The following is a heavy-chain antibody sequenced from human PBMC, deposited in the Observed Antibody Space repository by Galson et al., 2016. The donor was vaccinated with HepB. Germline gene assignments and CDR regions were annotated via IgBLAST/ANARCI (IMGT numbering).Heavy chain of an antibody. J-gene: IGHJ6*02. CDR3: AILSVDVVLVMNGVDV. V-gene: IGHV3-74*01. CDR1: GFAFSNYW. Sequence: SLRLSCAASGFAFSNYWMHWVRQVPGKGLVWVSRINGAGSSTNYADSVKGRFTISRDNAKNTLYLQMNSLRVEDAAVYYCAILSVDVVLVMNGVDVWGQWTTVTVSS. CDR2: INGAGSST. D-gene: IGHD5-12*01.